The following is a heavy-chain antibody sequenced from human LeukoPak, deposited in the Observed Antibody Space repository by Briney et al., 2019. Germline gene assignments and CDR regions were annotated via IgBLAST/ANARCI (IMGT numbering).Heavy chain of an antibody. CDR1: GFTFSSYS. V-gene: IGHV3-21*01. J-gene: IGHJ4*02. D-gene: IGHD2-2*01. CDR2: ISSSSSYI. CDR3: AIYCSSTSCHPFDY. Sequence: GGSLRLSCAAPGFTFSSYSMNWVRQAPGKGLEWVSSISSSSSYIYYADSVKGRFTISRDNAKNSLYLQMNSLRAEDTAVYYCAIYCSSTSCHPFDYWGQGTLVTVSS.